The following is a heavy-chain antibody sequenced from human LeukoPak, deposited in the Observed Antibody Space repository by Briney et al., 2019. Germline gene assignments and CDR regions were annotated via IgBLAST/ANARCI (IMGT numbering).Heavy chain of an antibody. V-gene: IGHV3-23*01. Sequence: GGSLRLSCAASGFTFRNYAMSWVRQIPGKGLEWVSGISAGGSRTYYSDSVKGRFTISRDNSKNTLYLQMSSLRVEDTALYYCAKDSVGGSYYPIDYWGQGTLVTVSS. D-gene: IGHD1-26*01. CDR3: AKDSVGGSYYPIDY. CDR1: GFTFRNYA. J-gene: IGHJ4*02. CDR2: ISAGGSRT.